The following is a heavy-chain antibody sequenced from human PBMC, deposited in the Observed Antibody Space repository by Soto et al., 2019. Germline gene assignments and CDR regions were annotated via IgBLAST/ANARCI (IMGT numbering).Heavy chain of an antibody. CDR1: GYTFTSYD. CDR3: ARTRGVMYYDFWSGRPYYGMDV. CDR2: ISAYNGNT. J-gene: IGHJ6*02. V-gene: IGHV1-18*04. D-gene: IGHD3-3*01. Sequence: ASVKVSCEASGYTFTSYDISWVRQAPGQGLEWMGWISAYNGNTNYAQKLQGRVTMTTDTSTSTAYMELRSLRSDDTAVYYCARTRGVMYYDFWSGRPYYGMDVWGQGTTVTVSS.